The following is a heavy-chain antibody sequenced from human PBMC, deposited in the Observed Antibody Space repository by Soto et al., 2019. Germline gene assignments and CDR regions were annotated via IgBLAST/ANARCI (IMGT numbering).Heavy chain of an antibody. CDR2: INCDGSNK. D-gene: IGHD2-2*01. CDR1: GFTFSSYC. J-gene: IGHJ6*03. V-gene: IGHV3-30*02. Sequence: PGGSLRLSCAASGFTFSSYCMHWVRQAPGKGLVWVSRINCDGSNKSYADSVKGRFTISRDNSKNTLYLQMNSLRAEDTAVYYCAKVGPPIVVVPAALDYYYYYYMDVWGKGTTVTVSS. CDR3: AKVGPPIVVVPAALDYYYYYYMDV.